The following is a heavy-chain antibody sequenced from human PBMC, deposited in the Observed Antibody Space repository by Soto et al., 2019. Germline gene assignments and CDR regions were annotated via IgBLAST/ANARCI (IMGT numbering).Heavy chain of an antibody. CDR3: ATAGGYCSSTSCYGFGY. CDR2: ISAYNGNT. D-gene: IGHD2-2*01. V-gene: IGHV1-18*01. Sequence: ASVKVSCKASGYTFTSYGISWVRQAPGQGLEWMGWISAYNGNTNYAQKLQGRVTMTTDTSTSTAYMELRSLRSDDTAVYYCATAGGYCSSTSCYGFGYWGQGTLVTVSS. CDR1: GYTFTSYG. J-gene: IGHJ4*02.